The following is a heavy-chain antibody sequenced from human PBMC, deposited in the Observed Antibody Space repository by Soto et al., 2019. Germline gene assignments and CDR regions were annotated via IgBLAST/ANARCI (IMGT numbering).Heavy chain of an antibody. D-gene: IGHD6-6*01. J-gene: IGHJ4*02. V-gene: IGHV3-23*01. CDR2: ISGSGDST. CDR1: GFTFSSYA. Sequence: GGSLRLSCAASGFTFSSYAMSWVRQGPGKGLEWVSAISGSGDSTYYADSVKGRFTISRDNSKNTLHLQMNSLRAEDTAMYYCARNTGQLDYWGQGALVTVSS. CDR3: ARNTGQLDY.